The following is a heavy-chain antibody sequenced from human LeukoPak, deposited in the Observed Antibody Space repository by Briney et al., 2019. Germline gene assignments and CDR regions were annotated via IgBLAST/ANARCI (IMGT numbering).Heavy chain of an antibody. CDR2: ISSSGSTI. D-gene: IGHD4-11*01. V-gene: IGHV3-11*01. Sequence: PGGSLRLSCAASGFTFSDYHMSWIRQAPGKGLEWVSYISSSGSTIYYADSVKGRFTISRDNAKNSLYLQMNSLRAEDTAVYYCARGPTVTSSYYYYGMDVWGQGTTVTVSS. CDR1: GFTFSDYH. CDR3: ARGPTVTSSYYYYGMDV. J-gene: IGHJ6*02.